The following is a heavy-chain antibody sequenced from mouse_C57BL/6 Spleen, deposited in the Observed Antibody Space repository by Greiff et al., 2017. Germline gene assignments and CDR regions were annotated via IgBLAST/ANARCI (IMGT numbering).Heavy chain of an antibody. J-gene: IGHJ2*01. V-gene: IGHV14-4*01. D-gene: IGHD4-1*01. Sequence: VQLKQSGAELVRPGASVKLSCTASGFNIKDDYMHWVKQRPAQGLEWIGWIDPENGDTEYASKFQGKATLTADTSSNTAYLQLSSLTSEGTAVYYCTTGLGAHYLDYWGQGTTLTVAS. CDR3: TTGLGAHYLDY. CDR1: GFNIKDDY. CDR2: IDPENGDT.